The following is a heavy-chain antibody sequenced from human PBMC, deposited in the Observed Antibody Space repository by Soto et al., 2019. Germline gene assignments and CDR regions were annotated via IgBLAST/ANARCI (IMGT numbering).Heavy chain of an antibody. CDR3: ARVPPWANSAGDYYIQNYDY. V-gene: IGHV1-3*01. D-gene: IGHD3-10*01. J-gene: IGHJ4*01. CDR2: INGGSGNT. CDR1: GFTFTSYA. Sequence: ASVKVSCESSGFTFTSYAIHWLRQAPGQRPQWMGWINGGSGNTKYSQDFQGRVTFTRDTFATTAYLELSSLRSEDTAVYYCARVPPWANSAGDYYIQNYDYWGHGTQVTVSS.